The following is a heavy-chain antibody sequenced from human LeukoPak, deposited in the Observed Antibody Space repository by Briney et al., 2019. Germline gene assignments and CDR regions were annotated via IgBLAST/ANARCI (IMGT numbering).Heavy chain of an antibody. CDR2: IIPIFGTA. D-gene: IGHD2-21*02. Sequence: ASVKVSCKASGGTFSSYAISWVRQAPGQGLEWMGRIIPIFGTANYAQKFQGRVTITADKSTSTAYMELSSLRSEDTAVYYCARDLAYCGGGCYPGGDYWGQGTLVTVSS. J-gene: IGHJ4*02. CDR3: ARDLAYCGGGCYPGGDY. V-gene: IGHV1-69*06. CDR1: GGTFSSYA.